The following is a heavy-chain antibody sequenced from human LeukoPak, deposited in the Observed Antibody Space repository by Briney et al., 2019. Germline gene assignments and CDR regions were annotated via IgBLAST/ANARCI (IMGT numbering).Heavy chain of an antibody. CDR3: AKLGWAGVVTSPPLH. CDR1: GFIFSSYA. CDR2: IKSAGDST. V-gene: IGHV3-23*01. J-gene: IGHJ4*02. Sequence: GGSLRLSCAASGFIFSSYAMSWVRQAPGKGLKWVSTIKSAGDSTSYADSVKGRFTISRDNSKNTLYLQMNSLRDEDTAIYYCAKLGWAGVVTSPPLHWGQGTLVTVSS. D-gene: IGHD3-3*01.